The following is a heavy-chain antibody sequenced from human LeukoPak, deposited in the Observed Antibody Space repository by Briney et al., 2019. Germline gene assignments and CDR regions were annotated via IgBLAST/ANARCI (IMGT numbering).Heavy chain of an antibody. J-gene: IGHJ4*02. CDR2: IYYSGST. V-gene: IGHV4-31*03. CDR1: GGSISSGGYY. D-gene: IGHD6-6*01. CDR3: ARVFRGSSKKYFDY. Sequence: PSETLSLTCTVSGGSISSGGYYWSWIRQHPGKGLEWIGYIYYSGSTYYNPSLKSRVTISVDTSKNQFSLKLSSVTAADTAVYYCARVFRGSSKKYFDYWGQGTLVTVSS.